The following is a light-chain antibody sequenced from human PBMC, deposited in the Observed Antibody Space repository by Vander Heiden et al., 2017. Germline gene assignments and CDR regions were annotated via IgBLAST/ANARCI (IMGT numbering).Light chain of an antibody. J-gene: IGKJ3*01. V-gene: IGKV3-15*01. CDR2: GAS. Sequence: IVLTPSPATLSASPGARATLACRASQSVSSNLAWYQQKPGQAPRLRIHGASTRATGIPARFSGSGSGTEFTLTISSLQSEDFAVYYCQQYNNWPPRLTFGPGTKVDIK. CDR3: QQYNNWPPRLT. CDR1: QSVSSN.